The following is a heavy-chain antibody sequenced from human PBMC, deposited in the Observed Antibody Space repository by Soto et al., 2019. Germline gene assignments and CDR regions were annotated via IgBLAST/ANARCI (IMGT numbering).Heavy chain of an antibody. J-gene: IGHJ5*02. CDR2: INHSGST. V-gene: IGHV4-34*01. CDR3: ARGPGGDCSGGSCYPTENWFDP. CDR1: GGSFSGYY. Sequence: QVQLQQWGAGLLKPSETLSLTCAVYGGSFSGYYWSWIRQPPGKVLEWIGEINHSGSTNYNPSLKRRVTISVDTSKNQFSLKLSSVTAADTAVYYCARGPGGDCSGGSCYPTENWFDPWGQGTLVTVSS. D-gene: IGHD2-15*01.